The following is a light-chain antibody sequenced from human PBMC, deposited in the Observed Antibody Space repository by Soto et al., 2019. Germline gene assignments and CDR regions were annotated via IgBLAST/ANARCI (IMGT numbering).Light chain of an antibody. CDR2: KAS. V-gene: IGKV1-5*03. Sequence: DIQMTQSPSTLSASVGDRVTITCRASQSISSWLAWYQQKPGKAPKLLIYKASTLESGVPSRFSGSGSGTEFTLTISSLQPDDFATYYCQHYNSFGPGTKVDIK. J-gene: IGKJ3*01. CDR3: QHYNS. CDR1: QSISSW.